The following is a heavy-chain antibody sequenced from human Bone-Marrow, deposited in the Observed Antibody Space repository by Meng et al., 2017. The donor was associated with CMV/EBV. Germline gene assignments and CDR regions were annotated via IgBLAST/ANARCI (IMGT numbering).Heavy chain of an antibody. Sequence: GESLKISCAASGFTFSDYYMSWIRQAPGKGLEWVSYISSSGSTIYYADSVKGRFTISRDNAKNSLYLQMNSLRAEDTAVYYCARGMEWLSPMDVWGQGTTVTVSS. D-gene: IGHD3-3*01. V-gene: IGHV3-11*04. CDR2: ISSSGSTI. CDR3: ARGMEWLSPMDV. CDR1: GFTFSDYY. J-gene: IGHJ6*02.